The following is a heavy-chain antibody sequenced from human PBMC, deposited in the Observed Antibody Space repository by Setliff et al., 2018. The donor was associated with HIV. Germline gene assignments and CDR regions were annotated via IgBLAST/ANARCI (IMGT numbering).Heavy chain of an antibody. Sequence: PSETLSLTCAVYGGSFSGYYWSWIRQPPRKRLEWIGELNDSGATKYNPSLKRRVAISVETYKNQFSLSLQSVTAADAAVYYCAIRRNFGWLMTSGPFDYWGQGILVTVSS. CDR3: AIRRNFGWLMTSGPFDY. V-gene: IGHV4-34*01. CDR2: LNDSGAT. CDR1: GGSFSGYY. J-gene: IGHJ4*02. D-gene: IGHD3-9*01.